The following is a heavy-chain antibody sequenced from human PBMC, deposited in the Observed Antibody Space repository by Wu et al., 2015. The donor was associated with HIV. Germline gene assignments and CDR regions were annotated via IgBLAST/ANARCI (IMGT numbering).Heavy chain of an antibody. J-gene: IGHJ6*02. D-gene: IGHD3-10*01. V-gene: IGHV1-2*02. CDR1: GYTFTGYY. CDR2: INPNSGGT. CDR3: ASNAPEITMVRGVIYYYYGMDV. Sequence: QVQLVQSGAEVKKPGASVKVSCKASGYTFTGYYMHWVRQAPGQGLEWMGWINPNSGGTNYAQKFQGRVTMTRDTSISTAYMELSRLRSDDTAVYYCASNAPEITMVRGVIYYYYGMDVWGQGP.